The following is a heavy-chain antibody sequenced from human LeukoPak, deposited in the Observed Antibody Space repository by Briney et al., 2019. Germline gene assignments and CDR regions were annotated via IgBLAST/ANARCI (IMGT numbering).Heavy chain of an antibody. J-gene: IGHJ6*02. Sequence: SETLSLTCTVSGGSVSSGSYYWSWIRQPPGKGLEWIGYIYYSGSTNYNPSLKSRVTISVDTSKNQFSLKLSSVTAADTAVYYCARVGLSGPTRYYYGMDVWGQGTTVTVSS. CDR3: ARVGLSGPTRYYYGMDV. CDR1: GGSVSSGSYY. D-gene: IGHD6-19*01. V-gene: IGHV4-61*01. CDR2: IYYSGST.